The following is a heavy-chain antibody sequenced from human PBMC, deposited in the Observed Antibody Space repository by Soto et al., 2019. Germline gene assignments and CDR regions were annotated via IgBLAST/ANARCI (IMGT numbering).Heavy chain of an antibody. Sequence: QVQLVESGGGVVQPGRSLRLSCVASGFSVTTYGLQWVRQARGAGMERVAVVWYGGSDQYYADSVKGRVTISRDNSKDILYPELNRMRVEDTVVYYCIKEQCGADSYSHPYFDYWGQGTRATVPS. V-gene: IGHV3-33*01. J-gene: IGHJ4*02. D-gene: IGHD2-21*02. CDR2: VWYGGSDQ. CDR3: IKEQCGADSYSHPYFDY. CDR1: GFSVTTYG.